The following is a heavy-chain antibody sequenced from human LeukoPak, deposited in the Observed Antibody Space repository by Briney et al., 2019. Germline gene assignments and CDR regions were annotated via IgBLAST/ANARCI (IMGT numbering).Heavy chain of an antibody. J-gene: IGHJ4*02. CDR1: GFTFSSYS. D-gene: IGHD3-10*01. CDR2: ISSSSSYI. V-gene: IGHV3-21*01. CDR3: ARVGLAFGGVDY. Sequence: GGSLRLSCAASGFTFSSYSMNWVRQAPGKGLEWASSISSSSSYIYYADSVKGRFTISRDNAKNSLYLQMNSLRAEDTAVYYCARVGLAFGGVDYWGQGTLVTVSS.